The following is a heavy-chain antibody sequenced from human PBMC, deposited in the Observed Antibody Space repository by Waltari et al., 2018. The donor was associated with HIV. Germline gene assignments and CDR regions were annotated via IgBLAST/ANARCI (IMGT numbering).Heavy chain of an antibody. D-gene: IGHD3-16*02. CDR1: GGSISSSSYY. CDR2: IYYSGST. V-gene: IGHV4-39*01. CDR3: ARQSYNDYVWGSYRFFDY. Sequence: QLQLQESGPGLVKPSETLSLTCTVSGGSISSSSYYWGWIRQPPGKGLEWIGSIYYSGSTYYNPSLKSRVTISVDTSKNQFSLKLSSVTAADTAVYYCARQSYNDYVWGSYRFFDYWGQGTLVTVSS. J-gene: IGHJ4*02.